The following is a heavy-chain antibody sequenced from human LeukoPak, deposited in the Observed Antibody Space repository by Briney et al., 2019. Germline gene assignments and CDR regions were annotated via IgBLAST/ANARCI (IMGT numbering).Heavy chain of an antibody. D-gene: IGHD2-2*01. J-gene: IGHJ5*02. CDR3: ARVNCSSTSCYSGWFDP. V-gene: IGHV4-39*07. CDR2: IYYSGST. CDR1: GGSISSSSYY. Sequence: SETLSLTCTVSGGSISSSSYYWGWIRQPPGKGLEWIGSIYYSGSTNYNPSLKSRVTISVDTSKNQFSLKLSSVTAADTAVYYCARVNCSSTSCYSGWFDPWGQGTPVTVSS.